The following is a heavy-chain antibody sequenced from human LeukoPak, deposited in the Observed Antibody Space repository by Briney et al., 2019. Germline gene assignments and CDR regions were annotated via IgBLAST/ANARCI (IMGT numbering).Heavy chain of an antibody. CDR3: ARDGGGDYAWFDP. Sequence: SQTLSLTCTVSGGSISSGSYYWSWIRQPAGKGLEWIGRIYTSGSTNYNPSLKSRVTISVDTSKNQFSLKLSSVTAADTAVYYCARDGGGDYAWFDPWGQGTLVTVSS. D-gene: IGHD2-21*02. V-gene: IGHV4-61*02. CDR2: IYTSGST. J-gene: IGHJ5*02. CDR1: GGSISSGSYY.